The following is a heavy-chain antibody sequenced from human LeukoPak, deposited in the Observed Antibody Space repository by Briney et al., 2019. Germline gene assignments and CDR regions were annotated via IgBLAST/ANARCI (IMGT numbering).Heavy chain of an antibody. D-gene: IGHD3-9*01. CDR1: NYSITSGYY. V-gene: IGHV4-38-2*02. CDR2: IYHSVTT. Sequence: SETLSLTCTVSNYSITSGYYWGWIRQPPGKGLEWIGSIYHSVTTYYSPSLKSRVTISVDTSKNQFSLNLSSVTAADTAVYYCARVSRGYDILYWGQGTLVTVSS. CDR3: ARVSRGYDILY. J-gene: IGHJ4*02.